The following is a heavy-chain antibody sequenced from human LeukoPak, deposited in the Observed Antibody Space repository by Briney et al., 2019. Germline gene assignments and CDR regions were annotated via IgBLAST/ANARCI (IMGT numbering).Heavy chain of an antibody. CDR3: AKPSNYYGSATDAFDF. J-gene: IGHJ3*01. D-gene: IGHD3-10*01. V-gene: IGHV4-39*07. CDR2: ISYSGST. Sequence: PSETLSLTCTVSGGSISSSSYYWGWIRQPPGKGLEWIGSISYSGSTYYNPSLKSRVTISVDTSKNHFSLKLNSVTAADTAVYYCAKPSNYYGSATDAFDFWGQGTMVTVSS. CDR1: GGSISSSSYY.